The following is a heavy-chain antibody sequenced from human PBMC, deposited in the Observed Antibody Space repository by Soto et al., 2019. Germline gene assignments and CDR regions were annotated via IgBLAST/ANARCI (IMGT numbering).Heavy chain of an antibody. D-gene: IGHD4-17*01. J-gene: IGHJ6*02. CDR3: ATAPTSPLPFYYYGMDV. CDR2: IKSKADGGTI. V-gene: IGHV3-15*07. Sequence: TGGSLRLSCTASGFTFNNAWMNWVRQAPGKGLEWVGRIKSKADGGTIEYAAPVKGRFTISRDDSKNTLYLHMNSLKTEDTAVYYCATAPTSPLPFYYYGMDVWGPGTTVTAP. CDR1: GFTFNNAW.